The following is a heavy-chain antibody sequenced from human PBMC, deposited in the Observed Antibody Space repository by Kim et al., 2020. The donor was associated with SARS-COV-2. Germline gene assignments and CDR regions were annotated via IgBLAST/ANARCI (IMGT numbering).Heavy chain of an antibody. D-gene: IGHD5-12*01. CDR3: ARDYGGLRRKVLFDY. CDR1: GFTFSSYE. CDR2: ISSSGSTI. V-gene: IGHV3-48*03. J-gene: IGHJ4*02. Sequence: GGSLRLSCAASGFTFSSYEMNWVRQAPGKGLEWVSYISSSGSTIYYADSVKGRFTISRDNAKNSLYLQMNSLRAEDTAVYYCARDYGGLRRKVLFDYWGQGTLVTVSS.